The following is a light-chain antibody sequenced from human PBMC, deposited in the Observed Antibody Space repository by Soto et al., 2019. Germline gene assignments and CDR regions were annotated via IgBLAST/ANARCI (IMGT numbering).Light chain of an antibody. CDR3: AAWDDSLNGPFYV. J-gene: IGLJ1*01. CDR1: SSNIGSNT. CDR2: SNN. Sequence: QSVQTQPPSASGTPGQRVTISCSGSSSNIGSNTVNWYQQLPGTAPKLLIYSNNQRPSGVPDRFSGSKSGTSASLAISGLQSEDEADYYCAAWDDSLNGPFYVFGTGTKVTVL. V-gene: IGLV1-44*01.